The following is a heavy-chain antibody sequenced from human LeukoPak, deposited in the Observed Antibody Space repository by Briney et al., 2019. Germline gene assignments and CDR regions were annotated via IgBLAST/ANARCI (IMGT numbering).Heavy chain of an antibody. CDR2: ISGSGSGT. Sequence: PGGSLRVSCAASGFTLSSYAMSWVRQAPGKGLEWVSTISGSGSGTYYADSAKGRFTISRDNSKNTLYLQMNSLRAEDTAVYYCAKDRAAAGLLVRFDPWGQGTLVTVSS. V-gene: IGHV3-23*01. CDR1: GFTLSSYA. CDR3: AKDRAAAGLLVRFDP. D-gene: IGHD6-13*01. J-gene: IGHJ5*02.